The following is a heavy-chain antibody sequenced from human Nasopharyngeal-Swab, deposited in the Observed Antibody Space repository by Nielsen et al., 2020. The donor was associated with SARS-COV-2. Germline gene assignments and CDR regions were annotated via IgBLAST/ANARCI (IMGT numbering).Heavy chain of an antibody. CDR3: ARETLDNYDLPLGMDV. CDR1: GYTFTSHY. J-gene: IGHJ6*02. D-gene: IGHD3-3*01. V-gene: IGHV1-46*01. CDR2: INPSSGST. Sequence: ASVKVSCKASGYTFTSHYIQWVRQAPGQGLEWMGIINPSSGSTNYAQKFQGRVTITADESTSTAYMELSSLRSEDTAVYYCARETLDNYDLPLGMDVWGQGTTVTVSS.